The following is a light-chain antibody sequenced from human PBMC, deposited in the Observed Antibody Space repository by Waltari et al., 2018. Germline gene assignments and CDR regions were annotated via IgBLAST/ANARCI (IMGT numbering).Light chain of an antibody. CDR1: RSVFYTDTHKNY. CDR3: HQHYTTPWT. CDR2: WAS. Sequence: DIAMTQSPDSLAVSLGERATINCKSSRSVFYTDTHKNYLTWYQQKPGQPPQLLISWASTRESGVPDRFIGSGSGTDFTLTISSLQAEDVAVYYCHQHYTTPWTFGQGTKVEI. V-gene: IGKV4-1*01. J-gene: IGKJ1*01.